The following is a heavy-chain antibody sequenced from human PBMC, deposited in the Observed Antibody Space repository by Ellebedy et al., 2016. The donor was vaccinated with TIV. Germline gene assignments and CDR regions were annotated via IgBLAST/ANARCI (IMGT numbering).Heavy chain of an antibody. Sequence: SQTLSLTCAISGDSVSSNSTAWNWIRQSPSRGLEWLGRTYYRSKWYNDYAVSVKSRITINPDTSKNQFSLQLNSVTPEDTAVYYCARGQGNSGSYPFDYWGQGTLVTVSS. CDR1: GDSVSSNSTA. CDR3: ARGQGNSGSYPFDY. V-gene: IGHV6-1*01. D-gene: IGHD1-26*01. J-gene: IGHJ4*02. CDR2: TYYRSKWYN.